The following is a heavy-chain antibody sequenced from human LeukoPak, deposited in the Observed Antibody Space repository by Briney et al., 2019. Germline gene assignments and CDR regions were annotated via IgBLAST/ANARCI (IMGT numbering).Heavy chain of an antibody. CDR1: GGSFSSFV. D-gene: IGHD2-2*01. Sequence: SVKVSCKASGGSFSSFVITWVRQAPGQGLEWMGRIIPVLGVSNFAQKFQGRVTITADKSTNTAYMELSSLRSEDTAVYYCARGTQPDIVVVPAFDYWGQGTLVTVSS. CDR3: ARGTQPDIVVVPAFDY. J-gene: IGHJ4*02. V-gene: IGHV1-69*04. CDR2: IIPVLGVS.